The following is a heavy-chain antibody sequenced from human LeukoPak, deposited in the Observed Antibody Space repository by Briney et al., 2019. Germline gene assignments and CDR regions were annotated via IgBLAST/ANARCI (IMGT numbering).Heavy chain of an antibody. D-gene: IGHD6-13*01. Sequence: SEILSLTCTVSGGSISPHYWSWIRQAPGKGLEWIGYIYYKGSTNYNPSLKSRVTISVDTSKNQFSLRLSSVTTADTAVYYCAGASVWAATRAAAGNDYWGQGTLVTVSS. J-gene: IGHJ4*02. CDR1: GGSISPHY. V-gene: IGHV4-59*11. CDR2: IYYKGST. CDR3: AGASVWAATRAAAGNDY.